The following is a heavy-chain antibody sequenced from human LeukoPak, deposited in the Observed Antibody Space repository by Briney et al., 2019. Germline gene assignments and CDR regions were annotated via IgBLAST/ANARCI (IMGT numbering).Heavy chain of an antibody. J-gene: IGHJ6*04. CDR3: ARDRPYYDIFSGYYRSGSWDV. Sequence: SETLSLTCTVSGGSLSSYYWSWIRQPPGKGLEWIGYIYYSGSTNYNPSLKSRVTISVDTSKKQFSLKLSSVTAADTAVYYCARDRPYYDIFSGYYRSGSWDVWGKGTTVTISS. V-gene: IGHV4-59*01. D-gene: IGHD3-9*01. CDR1: GGSLSSYY. CDR2: IYYSGST.